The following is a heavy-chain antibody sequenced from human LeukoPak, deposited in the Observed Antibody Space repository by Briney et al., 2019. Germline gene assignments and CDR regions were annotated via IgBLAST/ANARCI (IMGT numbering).Heavy chain of an antibody. CDR2: IQSDGSTA. Sequence: GGSLRLSCAASGFTFSNYWMHWVRQVPGKGLVWVSRIQSDGSTARYADSVEGRFTISRDNAKNTLYLQMNSLRAEDTAVYYCARAGYSGSLKWGQGTLVTVSS. CDR3: ARAGYSGSLK. J-gene: IGHJ4*02. CDR1: GFTFSNYW. D-gene: IGHD1-26*01. V-gene: IGHV3-74*01.